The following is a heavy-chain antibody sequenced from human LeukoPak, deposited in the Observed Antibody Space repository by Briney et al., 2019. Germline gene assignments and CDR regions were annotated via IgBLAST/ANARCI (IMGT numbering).Heavy chain of an antibody. CDR1: GYSFTSYW. CDR3: ARGYYYGSGSYSPSSYFDY. V-gene: IGHV5-51*01. D-gene: IGHD3-10*01. CDR2: IYPGDSDT. Sequence: GESLKISCKGSGYSFTSYWIGWVRQMPGKGLEWMGIIYPGDSDTRYSPSFQGQVTISADKSISTAYLQWSSLKASDTAMYYCARGYYYGSGSYSPSSYFDYWGQGTLVTVSS. J-gene: IGHJ4*02.